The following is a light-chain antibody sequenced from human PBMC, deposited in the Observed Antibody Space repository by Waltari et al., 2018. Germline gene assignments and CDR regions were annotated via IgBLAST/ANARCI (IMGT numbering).Light chain of an antibody. CDR1: SGDSSNI. CDR3: ETGGHGTWV. Sequence: QLVLTQSPSASASLGASVKLTCTLSSGDSSNIIAWLQQQPGKGPRYLMQVNSDGSHRKGDEIPDRFAGSSSGAARYLTISSRQSEDEADYYCETGGHGTWVFGGGTKLTVL. V-gene: IGLV4-69*01. J-gene: IGLJ3*02. CDR2: VNSDGSH.